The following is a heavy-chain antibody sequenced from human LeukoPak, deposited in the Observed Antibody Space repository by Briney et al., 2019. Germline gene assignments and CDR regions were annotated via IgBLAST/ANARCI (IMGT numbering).Heavy chain of an antibody. CDR2: IIPIFGTA. CDR1: GYTFTSYD. D-gene: IGHD4-17*01. Sequence: GASVKVSCKASGYTFTSYDINWVRQAPGQGLEWMGGIIPIFGTANYAQKFQGRVTITTDESTSTAYMELSSLRSEDTAVYYCATKKRYDYGDHGGFDYWGQGTLVTVSS. V-gene: IGHV1-69*05. CDR3: ATKKRYDYGDHGGFDY. J-gene: IGHJ4*02.